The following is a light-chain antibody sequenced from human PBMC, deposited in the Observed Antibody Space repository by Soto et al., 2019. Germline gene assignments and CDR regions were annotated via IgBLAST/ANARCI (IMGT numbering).Light chain of an antibody. CDR3: QSYDSSLSGSNV. J-gene: IGLJ1*01. Sequence: QSVLTQPPSVSGAPGQRVTISCTGSSSNIGAGYDVHWYQQLPGTAPKLLIYGNSNRPSGVPDPFSGSKSGTSASLAITGLQAEDEADYYCQSYDSSLSGSNVFGTGTMLTVL. CDR2: GNS. V-gene: IGLV1-40*01. CDR1: SSNIGAGYD.